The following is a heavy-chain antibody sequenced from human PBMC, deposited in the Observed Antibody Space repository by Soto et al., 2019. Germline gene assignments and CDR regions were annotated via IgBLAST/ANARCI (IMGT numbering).Heavy chain of an antibody. D-gene: IGHD3-10*01. CDR1: GFTFSSYA. J-gene: IGHJ6*04. Sequence: QVQLVESGGGVVQPGRSLRLSCAASGFTFSSYAMHWVRQAPGKGLEWVAVISYDGSNKYYADSVKGRFTISRDNSKNWLYLKKNGGRGEESGEYYCAQEKGGGWGSYSEKVLVYSYDGMDVWGKGTPVTVPS. CDR3: AQEKGGGWGSYSEKVLVYSYDGMDV. CDR2: ISYDGSNK. V-gene: IGHV3-30-3*01.